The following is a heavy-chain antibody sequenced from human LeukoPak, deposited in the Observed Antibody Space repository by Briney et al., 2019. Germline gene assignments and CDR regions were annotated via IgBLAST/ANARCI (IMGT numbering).Heavy chain of an antibody. CDR2: ISAYNGNT. D-gene: IGHD3-10*01. CDR3: ARGAMARGVFKASSGNHYHYMDV. V-gene: IGHV1-18*01. Sequence: ASVKVSCKASGGTFSSYAISWVRQAPGQGLEWMGWISAYNGNTNYAQKLQGRVTMTTDTSTSTAYMELSSLRSEDTAVYYCARGAMARGVFKASSGNHYHYMDVWGKGTTVTVSS. J-gene: IGHJ6*03. CDR1: GGTFSSYA.